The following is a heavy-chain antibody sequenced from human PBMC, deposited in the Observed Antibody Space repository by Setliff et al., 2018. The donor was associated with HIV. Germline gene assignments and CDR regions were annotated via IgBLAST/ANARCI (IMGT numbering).Heavy chain of an antibody. Sequence: SETLSLTCAVSGYSISSGYYWGWIRQPPGKGLEWIGSMHNSGSTYYNPSVKSRVTISVDTSKNQFSLKLSSVTAADTAVYYCASGYSSGYFKEDNWFDPWGQGALVTVSS. V-gene: IGHV4-38-2*01. CDR2: MHNSGST. CDR3: ASGYSSGYFKEDNWFDP. D-gene: IGHD6-19*01. J-gene: IGHJ5*02. CDR1: GYSISSGYY.